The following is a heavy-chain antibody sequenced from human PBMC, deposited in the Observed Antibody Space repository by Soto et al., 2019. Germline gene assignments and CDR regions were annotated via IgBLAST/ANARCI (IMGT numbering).Heavy chain of an antibody. J-gene: IGHJ4*02. V-gene: IGHV4-34*01. D-gene: IGHD2-21*01. CDR1: GGSFSGYY. CDR3: ARDKIPGLFDY. CDR2: INHSGST. Sequence: PSETLSLTCAVYGGSFSGYYWTWIRQPPGTGLEWIGEINHSGSTNYNPSLKSRVTISVDTPKNQFSLKLTSVTAADTAVYYCARDKIPGLFDYWGQGTLVTVSS.